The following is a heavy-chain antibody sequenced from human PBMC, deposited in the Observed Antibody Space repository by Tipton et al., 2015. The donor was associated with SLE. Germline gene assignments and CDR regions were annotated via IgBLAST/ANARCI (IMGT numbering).Heavy chain of an antibody. CDR3: AREYSSFVWYFDL. J-gene: IGHJ2*01. D-gene: IGHD6-6*01. CDR2: IYYSGST. CDR1: GGSIRSYY. Sequence: TLSLTCTVSGGSIRSYYWSWIRQPPGKGLEWIGYIYYSGSTNYNPSLKSRVTISVDTSKNQFSLKLSSVTAADTAVYYCAREYSSFVWYFDLWGRGTLVTVSS. V-gene: IGHV4-59*12.